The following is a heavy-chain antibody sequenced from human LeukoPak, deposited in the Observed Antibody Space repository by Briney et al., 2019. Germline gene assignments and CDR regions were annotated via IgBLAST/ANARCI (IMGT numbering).Heavy chain of an antibody. Sequence: GGSLRLSCEASGFTFSTQWMSWVRQAPGKGLEWVAIVNQGGTEKYYVDSVKGRFTISRDNAENSLYLQMNSLRPEDTALYYCAKDAYVDTAMITLNYWGQGTLVTVSS. D-gene: IGHD5-18*01. CDR3: AKDAYVDTAMITLNY. J-gene: IGHJ4*02. V-gene: IGHV3-7*03. CDR2: VNQGGTEK. CDR1: GFTFSTQW.